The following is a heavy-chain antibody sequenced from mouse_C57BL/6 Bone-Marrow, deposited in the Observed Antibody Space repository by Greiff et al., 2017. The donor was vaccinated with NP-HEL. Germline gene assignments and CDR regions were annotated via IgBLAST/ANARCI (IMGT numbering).Heavy chain of an antibody. CDR3: ARYGYYSHPNYYAMDY. V-gene: IGHV1-62-2*01. CDR1: GYTFTEYT. D-gene: IGHD2-12*01. Sequence: VQLQQSGAELVKPGASVKLSCKASGYTFTEYTIHWVKQRSGQGLEWIGWFYPGSGSIKYNEKFKDKATLTADKSSSTVYMELSRLSSEDSAVYFCARYGYYSHPNYYAMDYWGQGTSVTVSS. CDR2: FYPGSGSI. J-gene: IGHJ4*01.